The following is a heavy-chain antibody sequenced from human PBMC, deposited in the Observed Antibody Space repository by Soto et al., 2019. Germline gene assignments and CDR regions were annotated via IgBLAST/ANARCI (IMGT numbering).Heavy chain of an antibody. CDR3: ARQDLVLDSSGRIDY. D-gene: IGHD3-22*01. CDR1: GGSISSSSYY. V-gene: IGHV4-39*01. CDR2: IYYSGST. J-gene: IGHJ4*02. Sequence: SETLSLTCTVSGGSISSSSYYWGWIRQPPGKGLEWIGSIYYSGSTYYNPSLKSRVTISVDTSKNQFSLKLSSVTAADTAVYYCARQDLVLDSSGRIDYWGQGTLVTVSS.